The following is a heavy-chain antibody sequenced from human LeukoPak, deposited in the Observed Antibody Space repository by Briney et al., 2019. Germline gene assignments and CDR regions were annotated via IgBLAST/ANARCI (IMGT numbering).Heavy chain of an antibody. CDR2: ISSSGSTI. Sequence: PGGPLRLSCAASGFTFSSYEMNWVRQAPGKGLEWVSYISSSGSTIYYADSVKGRFTISRDNAKNSLYLQMNSLRAEDTAVYYCARDTRAAAIDYWGQGTLVTVSS. D-gene: IGHD6-13*01. J-gene: IGHJ4*02. V-gene: IGHV3-48*03. CDR3: ARDTRAAAIDY. CDR1: GFTFSSYE.